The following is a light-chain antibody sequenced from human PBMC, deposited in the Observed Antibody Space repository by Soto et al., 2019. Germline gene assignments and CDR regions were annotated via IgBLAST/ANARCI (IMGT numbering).Light chain of an antibody. CDR1: QTISNRH. J-gene: IGKJ1*01. CDR2: AAS. V-gene: IGKV3-20*01. CDR3: QHYNLPRT. Sequence: ELTQSPGSLSLSPGERATLSCRTSQTISNRHLSWYQQIPGHPPRLLIHAASSRATGIPERCSGIGSGTDFTITISMQEDDDVAKYYRQHYNLPRTFGQGTKVDI.